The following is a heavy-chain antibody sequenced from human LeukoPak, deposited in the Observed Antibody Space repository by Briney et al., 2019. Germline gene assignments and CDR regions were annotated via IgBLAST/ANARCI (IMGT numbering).Heavy chain of an antibody. Sequence: PSETLSLTCIVSGGSISSYYWSWIRQPPGKGLEWIGYIYYGGSTNYNPSLKSRGTISVDTSKNEFSLKLSSVTAADTAVYYCARSSGPDYFDYWGQGTLVTVST. D-gene: IGHD6-6*01. CDR3: ARSSGPDYFDY. CDR1: GGSISSYY. CDR2: IYYGGST. V-gene: IGHV4-59*08. J-gene: IGHJ4*02.